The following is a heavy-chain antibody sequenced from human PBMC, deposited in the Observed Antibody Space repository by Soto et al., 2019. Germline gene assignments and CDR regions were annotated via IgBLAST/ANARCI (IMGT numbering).Heavy chain of an antibody. CDR1: GFTFSSYA. D-gene: IGHD6-19*01. J-gene: IGHJ4*02. Sequence: EVQLLESGGGLVQPGGSLRLSCAASGFTFSSYAMSWVRQAPGKGLEWVSLIYTGGSTYYADSVKGRFTISRDNSKNTLYLQMNSLRAEDTAVYYCASRGSGWPTYYFDYWGQGTLVTVSS. CDR2: IYTGGST. V-gene: IGHV3-23*03. CDR3: ASRGSGWPTYYFDY.